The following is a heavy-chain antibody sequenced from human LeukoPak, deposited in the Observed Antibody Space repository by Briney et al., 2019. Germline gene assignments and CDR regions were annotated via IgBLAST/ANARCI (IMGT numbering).Heavy chain of an antibody. CDR3: ARHLTVVVAVFDY. Sequence: SETLSLTCTVSGGSISSSSYYWGWIRQPPGEGLEWIGSIYYSGSTYYNPSLKSRVTISVDTSKNQFSLKLSSVTAADTAVYYCARHLTVVVAVFDYWGQGTLVTVSS. D-gene: IGHD2-15*01. J-gene: IGHJ4*02. CDR1: GGSISSSSYY. V-gene: IGHV4-39*01. CDR2: IYYSGST.